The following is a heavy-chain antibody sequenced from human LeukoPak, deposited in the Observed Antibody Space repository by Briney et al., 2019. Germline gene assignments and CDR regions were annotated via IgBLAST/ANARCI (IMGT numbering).Heavy chain of an antibody. Sequence: ASVKVSCKASGYSFTGYFIHLLRQAPGQGLEWMGCIDPNSGDTKYAQKFQGRVSMPRDTSTRTAYMELSRLRSDDTAVYFCARSGSTGYSLDYWGQGTLVTVSS. V-gene: IGHV1-2*02. CDR1: GYSFTGYF. CDR2: IDPNSGDT. J-gene: IGHJ4*02. D-gene: IGHD3-22*01. CDR3: ARSGSTGYSLDY.